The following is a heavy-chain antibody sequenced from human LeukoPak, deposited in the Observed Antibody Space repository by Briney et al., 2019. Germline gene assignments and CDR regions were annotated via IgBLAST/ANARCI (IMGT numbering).Heavy chain of an antibody. J-gene: IGHJ4*02. Sequence: GGSLRLSCAASGFTFSGDWMHWVRQAPGKGLVWVSRIHRDGTTTSYAASVKGRFTISRDNTKNRLYLQMNSLRAEDTAVYYCAKVTYGSGTYGAFDYWGQGTLVTVSS. V-gene: IGHV3-74*01. CDR2: IHRDGTTT. CDR1: GFTFSGDW. D-gene: IGHD3-10*01. CDR3: AKVTYGSGTYGAFDY.